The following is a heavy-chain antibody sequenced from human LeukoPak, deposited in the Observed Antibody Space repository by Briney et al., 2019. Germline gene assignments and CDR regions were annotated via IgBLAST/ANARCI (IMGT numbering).Heavy chain of an antibody. Sequence: PGGSLRLSCAASGFTFSSYGMHWVRQAPGKGLEWVSYISSSGSTIYYADSVKGRFTISRDNAKNSLYLQMNSLRAEDTAVYYCAREGDPTWLALGYWGQGTLVTVSS. D-gene: IGHD6-19*01. CDR2: ISSSGSTI. J-gene: IGHJ4*02. CDR3: AREGDPTWLALGY. CDR1: GFTFSSYG. V-gene: IGHV3-48*04.